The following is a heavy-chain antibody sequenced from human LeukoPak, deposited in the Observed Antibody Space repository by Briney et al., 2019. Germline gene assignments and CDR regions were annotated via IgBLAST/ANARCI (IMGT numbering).Heavy chain of an antibody. Sequence: GGSLRLSCAASGFTFSSYWMHWVRQAPGKGLVWVSRINSDGSSTSYADSVKGRFTISRDNAKNTLYLQMNRLRAEDTAVYYCARVKGLDCSGGSCYGDYWGQGTLVTVSS. CDR2: INSDGSST. V-gene: IGHV3-74*01. CDR3: ARVKGLDCSGGSCYGDY. CDR1: GFTFSSYW. D-gene: IGHD2-15*01. J-gene: IGHJ4*02.